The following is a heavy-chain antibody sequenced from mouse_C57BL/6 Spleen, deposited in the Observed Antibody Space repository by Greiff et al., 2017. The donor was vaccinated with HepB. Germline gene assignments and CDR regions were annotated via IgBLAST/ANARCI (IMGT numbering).Heavy chain of an antibody. CDR3: ARHEGPYDGYYNYAMDY. CDR2: FYPGSGSI. D-gene: IGHD2-3*01. CDR1: GYTFTEYT. J-gene: IGHJ4*01. Sequence: QVQLQQSGAELVKPGASVKLSCKASGYTFTEYTIHWVKQRSGQGLEWIGWFYPGSGSIKYNEKFKDKATLTADKSSSTVYMELSRLTSEDSAVYFCARHEGPYDGYYNYAMDYWGQGTSVTVSS. V-gene: IGHV1-62-2*01.